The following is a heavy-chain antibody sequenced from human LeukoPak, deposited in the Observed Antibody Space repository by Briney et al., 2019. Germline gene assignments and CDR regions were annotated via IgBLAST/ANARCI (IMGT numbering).Heavy chain of an antibody. CDR2: IKQDGSEK. CDR3: ASEGTAYYFDY. CDR1: GFTFSSYW. V-gene: IGHV3-7*03. J-gene: IGHJ4*02. D-gene: IGHD1-1*01. Sequence: GGSLRLSCAASGFTFSSYWMSWVRQAPGKGLEWVANIKQDGSEKYYVDSVKGRFTISRDNAKNSQYLQMNSLRAEDTAVYYCASEGTAYYFDYWGQGTLVTVSS.